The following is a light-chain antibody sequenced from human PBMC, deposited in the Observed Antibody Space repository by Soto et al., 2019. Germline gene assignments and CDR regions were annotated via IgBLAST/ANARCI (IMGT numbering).Light chain of an antibody. Sequence: QSALTQPASVSGSPGQSITIFCTGTSSDVGGYKYVSWYQQHPGKAPKLMIYEVINRPSGVSNRFSGSKSGNTASLTISGLQAEDEADYYCSSYRSSSTVFYVFGTGTKVTVL. J-gene: IGLJ1*01. CDR3: SSYRSSSTVFYV. CDR2: EVI. CDR1: SSDVGGYKY. V-gene: IGLV2-14*01.